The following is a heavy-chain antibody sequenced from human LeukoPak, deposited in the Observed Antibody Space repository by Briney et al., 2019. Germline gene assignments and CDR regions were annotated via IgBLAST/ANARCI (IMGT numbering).Heavy chain of an antibody. V-gene: IGHV4-34*01. CDR3: ARREMVAAFDI. J-gene: IGHJ3*02. D-gene: IGHD5-24*01. CDR1: GGSFSGYY. Sequence: PSETLSLTCAVYGGSFSGYYWSWIRQPPGKGLEWIGEINHSGSTNYNPSLKSRVTISVDTSKNQFSLKLSSVTAADTAVYYCARREMVAAFDIWGQGTMVTVSS. CDR2: INHSGST.